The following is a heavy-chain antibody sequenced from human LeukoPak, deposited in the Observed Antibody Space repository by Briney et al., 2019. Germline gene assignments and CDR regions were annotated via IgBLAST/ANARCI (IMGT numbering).Heavy chain of an antibody. CDR3: ARDNHQYGDYLESRGY. CDR2: ISGSGGST. J-gene: IGHJ4*02. Sequence: GGSLRLSCAASGFTFSSYAMSWVRQAPGKGLEWVSAISGSGGSTYYADSVKGRFTISRDNAKNSLYLQMNSLRAEDTAVYYCARDNHQYGDYLESRGYWGQGTLVTVSS. CDR1: GFTFSSYA. D-gene: IGHD4-17*01. V-gene: IGHV3-23*01.